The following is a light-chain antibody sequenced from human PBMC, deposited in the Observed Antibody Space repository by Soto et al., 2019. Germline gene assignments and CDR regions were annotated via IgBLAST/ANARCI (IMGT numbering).Light chain of an antibody. Sequence: VLTQSPGPLSWSPGERATLSCRASQSVTNYLVWYQQKAGQAPRLLIYGASSRAPGIPDRFSGSGSGTDFTLTINRLGTEDSAVYYCQQFDTSPYTFGQGTKLEIK. CDR2: GAS. V-gene: IGKV3-20*01. J-gene: IGKJ2*01. CDR1: QSVTNY. CDR3: QQFDTSPYT.